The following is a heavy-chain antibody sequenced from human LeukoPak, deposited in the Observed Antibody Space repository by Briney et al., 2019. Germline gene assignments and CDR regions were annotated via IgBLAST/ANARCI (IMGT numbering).Heavy chain of an antibody. CDR1: GGSISSYY. CDR3: ARDTTMVRGVNAFDI. D-gene: IGHD3-10*01. CDR2: IYYSGST. J-gene: IGHJ3*02. Sequence: ASETLSLTCTVSGGSISSYYWSWIRQPPGKGLEWIGYIYYSGSTNYNPSLKSRVTISVDTSKNQFSLKLSSVTAADTAVYYCARDTTMVRGVNAFDIWGQGTMVTVSS. V-gene: IGHV4-59*01.